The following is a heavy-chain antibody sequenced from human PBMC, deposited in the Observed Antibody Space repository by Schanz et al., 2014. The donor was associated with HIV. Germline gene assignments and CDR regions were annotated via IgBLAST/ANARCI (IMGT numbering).Heavy chain of an antibody. CDR1: GFTFSSYG. CDR2: IWNDGSNK. J-gene: IGHJ6*02. D-gene: IGHD1-20*01. Sequence: QVQLVESGGGVVQPGRSLRLSCAASGFTFSSYGMHWVRQAPGKGLEGVAVIWNDGSNKYYADSVKGRFTISRDNSKKTLYLQMNSLRAEDTAVYYCARGEAITYYYHYYGMDVWGQGTTVTVSS. CDR3: ARGEAITYYYHYYGMDV. V-gene: IGHV3-33*01.